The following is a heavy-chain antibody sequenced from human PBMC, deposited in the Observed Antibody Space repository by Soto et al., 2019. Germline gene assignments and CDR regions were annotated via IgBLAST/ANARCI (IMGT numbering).Heavy chain of an antibody. CDR2: IYHSGST. D-gene: IGHD3-10*01. CDR3: ARCRAIFGVDP. J-gene: IGHJ5*02. V-gene: IGHV4-4*02. CDR1: GGSISSSNG. Sequence: PAETLSLTCSVSGGSISSSNGWSWVRQPPGKGLEWIGEIYHSGSTNYNPSPKSRVIISVDKSKNQFSLKLSSVTAADTAVYYCARCRAIFGVDPWGQGTLVTVSS.